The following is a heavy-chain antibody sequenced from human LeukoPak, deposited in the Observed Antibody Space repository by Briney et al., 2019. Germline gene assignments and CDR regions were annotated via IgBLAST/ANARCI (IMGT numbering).Heavy chain of an antibody. D-gene: IGHD3-3*01. CDR2: INPNSDNT. CDR3: ARIGVSYYDFWSGYYTEY. Sequence: ASVKVSCKASGYTFTSYDINWVRQATGQGLEWMGWINPNSDNTGYPQKFQGRVTITWNTSISTAYMELSSLRSEDTAVYYCARIGVSYYDFWSGYYTEYWGQGTLVTVSS. V-gene: IGHV1-8*03. CDR1: GYTFTSYD. J-gene: IGHJ4*02.